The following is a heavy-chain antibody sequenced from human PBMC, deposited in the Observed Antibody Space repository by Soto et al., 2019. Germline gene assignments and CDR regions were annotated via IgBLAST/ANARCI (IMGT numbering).Heavy chain of an antibody. J-gene: IGHJ5*02. CDR2: IIPIFGTA. Sequence: QVQLVQSGAEVKKPGSSLKVSCKASGGTFSSYAISWVRQAPGQGLEWMGGIIPIFGTANYAQKFQGRVTITADKSTSTAYMELSSLRSEDTAVSYCARGGLGVVAANWFDPWGQGTLVTVSS. D-gene: IGHD2-15*01. CDR3: ARGGLGVVAANWFDP. CDR1: GGTFSSYA. V-gene: IGHV1-69*06.